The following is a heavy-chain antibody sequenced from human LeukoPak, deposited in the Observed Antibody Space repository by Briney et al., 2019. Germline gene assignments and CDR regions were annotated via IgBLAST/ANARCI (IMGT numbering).Heavy chain of an antibody. CDR2: IDPNSGDT. J-gene: IGHJ3*02. CDR1: GYTFTDYY. V-gene: IGHV1-2*02. D-gene: IGHD2/OR15-2a*01. CDR3: ARDRRSMGAFDI. Sequence: ASVKVSCKPSGYTFTDYYIHWVRQAPGQGLEWMGWIDPNSGDTNYAQNFQGRVTMTRDTSVSTAYMEVSSLRSDDTAVYYCARDRRSMGAFDIWGQGTMVTVSS.